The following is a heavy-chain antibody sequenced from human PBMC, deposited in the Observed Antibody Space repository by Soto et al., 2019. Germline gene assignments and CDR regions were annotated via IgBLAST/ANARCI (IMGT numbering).Heavy chain of an antibody. CDR2: NYYSGST. D-gene: IGHD6-13*01. CDR3: ARERVKGYIHHNWFDP. V-gene: IGHV4-30-4*01. Sequence: PSETLSLTCTVSGGSISSGDYYWSWIRQPPGKGLEWIGYNYYSGSTYYNPSLKSQVVISIDTSKNQFSLKLTSVTAADTAVYYCARERVKGYIHHNWFDPWGQANLVTVSS. CDR1: GGSISSGDYY. J-gene: IGHJ5*02.